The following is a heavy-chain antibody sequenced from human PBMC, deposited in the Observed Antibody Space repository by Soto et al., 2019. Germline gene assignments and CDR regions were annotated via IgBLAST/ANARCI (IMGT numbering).Heavy chain of an antibody. V-gene: IGHV3-23*01. CDR3: AKDLVWFDG. J-gene: IGHJ5*02. CDR1: GFTFSSGS. Sequence: GGSLRLSCAASGFTFSSGSMSWVRQAPGKGLEWVSAISGSGGSTYYADSVKGRFTISRDNSKNTLYLQMNSLRAEDAAGYYWAKDLVWFDGGGQGTLVTVCS. CDR2: ISGSGGST.